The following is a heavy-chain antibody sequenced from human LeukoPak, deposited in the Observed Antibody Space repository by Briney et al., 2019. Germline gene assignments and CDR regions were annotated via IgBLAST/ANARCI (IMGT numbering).Heavy chain of an antibody. CDR1: GFTFSNFA. V-gene: IGHV3-23*01. CDR3: AKRYCSGGTCCLDY. D-gene: IGHD2-15*01. J-gene: IGHJ4*02. Sequence: GGSLRLSCAASGFTFSNFAMSWVRQAPGKGLEWVSGISASGGTTYYADSVKGRFTISRDNSKNTLSLRMDRLRAEDTAVYYCAKRYCSGGTCCLDYWGQGTQVTVSS. CDR2: ISASGGTT.